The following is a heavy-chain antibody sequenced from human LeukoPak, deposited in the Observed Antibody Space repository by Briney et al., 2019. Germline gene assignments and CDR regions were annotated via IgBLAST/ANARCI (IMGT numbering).Heavy chain of an antibody. Sequence: ASVKVSCKASGYTFTGYYMHWVRQAPGQGLELMGWINPNSGGTNYAQKFQGRATMTRDTSISTAYMELNRLRSDDTAVYYCARASGDFCTSSTCFKSLYYYYMDVWGKGTTVTVSS. CDR3: ARASGDFCTSSTCFKSLYYYYMDV. CDR1: GYTFTGYY. J-gene: IGHJ6*03. D-gene: IGHD2-2*01. CDR2: INPNSGGT. V-gene: IGHV1-2*02.